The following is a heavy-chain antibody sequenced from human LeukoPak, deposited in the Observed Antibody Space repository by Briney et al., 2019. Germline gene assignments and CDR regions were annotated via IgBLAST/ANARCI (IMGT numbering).Heavy chain of an antibody. CDR3: ANARYYNSDWYGLDY. D-gene: IGHD6-19*01. CDR2: ISSGGDYT. V-gene: IGHV3-23*01. CDR1: GFTFSSYA. Sequence: PGGSLRLSCAASGFTFSSYAMSWVRQAPGKGPEWVTGISSGGDYTYYGDSVKGRFTISRDNSKNTLYLQMNSLRVEDTAVYYRANARYYNSDWYGLDYWGQGTQVTVSS. J-gene: IGHJ4*02.